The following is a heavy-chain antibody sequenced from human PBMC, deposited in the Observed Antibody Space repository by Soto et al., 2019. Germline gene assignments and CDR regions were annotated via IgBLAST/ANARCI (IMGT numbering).Heavy chain of an antibody. Sequence: PSETLSLTCTFSGFSISSYYWSWIRQPPGKGLEWIGYIYYSGSTNYNPSLKSRVTISVDTSKNQFSLKLSSVTAADTAVYYCARDGGDSSGYYYNWFDPWGQGTLVTVSS. CDR3: ARDGGDSSGYYYNWFDP. J-gene: IGHJ5*02. CDR2: IYYSGST. CDR1: GFSISSYY. D-gene: IGHD3-22*01. V-gene: IGHV4-59*01.